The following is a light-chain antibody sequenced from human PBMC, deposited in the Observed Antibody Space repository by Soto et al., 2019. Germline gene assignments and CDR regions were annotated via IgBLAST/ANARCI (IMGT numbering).Light chain of an antibody. V-gene: IGKV1-6*01. CDR1: QGIRND. CDR3: LQKYFYPFT. CDR2: AAS. Sequence: AIQMTQSPSSLSASVGDRVTITCRASQGIRNDLDWFQQKPGKAPKLLIYAASNLQSGVPARFSGSVSGTDFTLTSSRLQPEDFATYYCLQKYFYPFTFGPGTKVDIK. J-gene: IGKJ3*01.